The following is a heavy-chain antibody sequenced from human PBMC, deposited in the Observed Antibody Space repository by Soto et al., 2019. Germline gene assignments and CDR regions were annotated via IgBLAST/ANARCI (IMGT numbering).Heavy chain of an antibody. V-gene: IGHV4-34*01. CDR1: GGSFSGYY. J-gene: IGHJ6*02. CDR3: ARVSRGSSWFNNYYYYGMDV. Sequence: PSETLSLTCAVYGGSFSGYYWSWIRQPPGKGLEWIGEINHSGSTNYNPSLKSRVTISVDTSKNQFSLKLSSVTAADTAVYYCARVSRGSSWFNNYYYYGMDVWGQGTTVTGSS. D-gene: IGHD6-13*01. CDR2: INHSGST.